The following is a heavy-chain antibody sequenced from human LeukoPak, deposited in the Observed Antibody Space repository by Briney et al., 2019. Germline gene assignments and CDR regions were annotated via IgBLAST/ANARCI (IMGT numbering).Heavy chain of an antibody. CDR1: GGSFSGYY. D-gene: IGHD3-10*01. V-gene: IGHV4-34*01. CDR3: ARSRPITMVRGSAFDI. J-gene: IGHJ3*02. CDR2: IDHSGRT. Sequence: PSETLSLTCAVYGGSFSGYYWSWIRQPPGKGLEWIGEIDHSGRTNSNPSLKSRVTISVDTSKNQFSLRLSSVTAADTAVYYCARSRPITMVRGSAFDIWGQGTMVTVSS.